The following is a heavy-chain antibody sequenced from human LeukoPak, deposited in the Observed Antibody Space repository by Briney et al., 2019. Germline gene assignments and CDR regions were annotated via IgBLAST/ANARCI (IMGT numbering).Heavy chain of an antibody. J-gene: IGHJ4*02. CDR1: GFTFSSYG. D-gene: IGHD6-13*01. V-gene: IGHV3-30*18. CDR2: ISYDGGNK. CDR3: AKELTIAAAHRFDY. Sequence: PGGSLRLSCAASGFTFSSYGMHWVRQAPGKGLEWVAVISYDGGNKYYADSVKGRFTISRDNSKNTLYLQMNGLRAEDTAVYYCAKELTIAAAHRFDYWGQGTLVTVSS.